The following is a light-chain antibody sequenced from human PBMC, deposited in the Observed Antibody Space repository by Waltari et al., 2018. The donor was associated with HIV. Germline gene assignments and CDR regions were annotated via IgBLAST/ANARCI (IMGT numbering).Light chain of an antibody. CDR3: QQFRSYPRT. CDR1: QGVRNA. Sequence: AIQLTQSPSSLSASIGDRVTITCRASQGVRNALAWYQQKPGRPPKLLIYDASTLESGVPSRFSVSLSGTDFNLTISNLQPEDSATYYCQQFRSYPRTFGQGATLEIK. J-gene: IGKJ2*01. V-gene: IGKV1-13*02. CDR2: DAS.